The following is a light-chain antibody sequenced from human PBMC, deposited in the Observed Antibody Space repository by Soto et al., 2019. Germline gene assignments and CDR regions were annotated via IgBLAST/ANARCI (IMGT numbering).Light chain of an antibody. CDR3: CSYAGTGTPLYV. J-gene: IGLJ1*01. CDR1: SNDVGNYNL. CDR2: EGS. V-gene: IGLV2-23*01. Sequence: QSALTQPASVSGSPGQSITISCTATSNDVGNYNLVSWYQQLPGRAPKLMIYEGSKRPSGVSDRFSGSRSGNTASLTISGLQAEDEADYFCCSYAGTGTPLYVFGAGTKVTVL.